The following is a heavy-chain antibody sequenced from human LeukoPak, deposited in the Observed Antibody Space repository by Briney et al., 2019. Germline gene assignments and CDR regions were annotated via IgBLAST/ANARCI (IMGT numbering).Heavy chain of an antibody. CDR1: GGSISSYY. J-gene: IGHJ6*03. Sequence: SETLSLTCTVSGGSISSYYWSWIRQPPGKGLEWIGYIYYSGSTNYNPSLKSRVTISVDTSKNQFSLKLSSVTAADTAVYYCARDRAGDVGAYYYYYYMDVWGKGTTVTISS. CDR2: IYYSGST. CDR3: ARDRAGDVGAYYYYYYMDV. V-gene: IGHV4-59*12. D-gene: IGHD1-26*01.